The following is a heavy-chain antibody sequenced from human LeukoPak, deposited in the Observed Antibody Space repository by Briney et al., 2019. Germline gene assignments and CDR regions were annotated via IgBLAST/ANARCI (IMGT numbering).Heavy chain of an antibody. J-gene: IGHJ4*02. CDR3: ARPRELGSLDFDY. CDR1: GGSFSGYY. Sequence: SETLSLTCAVYGGSFSGYYWSWLRQPPGKGLEWIGEINHSGSTNYNPSLKSRVTISVDTSKNQFSLKLTSVTAADTAVYYCARPRELGSLDFDYWGQGTLVTVSS. CDR2: INHSGST. V-gene: IGHV4-34*01. D-gene: IGHD3-10*01.